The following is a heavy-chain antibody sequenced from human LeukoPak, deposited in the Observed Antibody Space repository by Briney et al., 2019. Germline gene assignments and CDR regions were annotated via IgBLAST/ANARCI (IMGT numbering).Heavy chain of an antibody. CDR3: ARTDSIAVAGTYYYYYYYMDV. V-gene: IGHV4-39*01. J-gene: IGHJ6*03. Sequence: SETLSLTCTVSGDSISTNSYYWGWIRQPPGKGLEWIGSVYYSGSTYYNPSLKSRVTVSVDTSKNQFSLQLNSVTPEDTAVYYCARTDSIAVAGTYYYYYYYMDVWGKGTTVTVSS. D-gene: IGHD6-19*01. CDR1: GDSISTNSYY. CDR2: VYYSGST.